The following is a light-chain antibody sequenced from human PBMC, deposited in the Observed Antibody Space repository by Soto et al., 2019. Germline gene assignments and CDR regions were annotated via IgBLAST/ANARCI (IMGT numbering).Light chain of an antibody. CDR1: QSLLYRNGYKY. J-gene: IGKJ2*01. Sequence: DIVMTQSPLSLPVTPGEPASISCRSSQSLLYRNGYKYLDWYLQKPGQPPQLLIYLGSNRASGVXDXXRGSGSGTDFTLKISRVEAEDVGVYYCMQALQTPTTFGQGTKLEIK. CDR2: LGS. V-gene: IGKV2-28*01. CDR3: MQALQTPTT.